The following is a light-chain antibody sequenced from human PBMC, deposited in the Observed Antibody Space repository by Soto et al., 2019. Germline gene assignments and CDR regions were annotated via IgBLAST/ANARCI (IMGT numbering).Light chain of an antibody. CDR2: KAS. CDR3: QQYNRYQWT. V-gene: IGKV1-5*03. Sequence: DIQLTQFPSTLSASIGYKVTITCRASESVNSWLAWYQQKPGKAPKFLIYKASNLEIGVPSRFSGGGSGTEFTLTISSLQPDDFATYYCQQYNRYQWTFTQGTKVDIK. J-gene: IGKJ1*01. CDR1: ESVNSW.